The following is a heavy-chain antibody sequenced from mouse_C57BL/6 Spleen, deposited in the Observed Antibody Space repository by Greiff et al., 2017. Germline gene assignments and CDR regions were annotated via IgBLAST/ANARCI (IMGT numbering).Heavy chain of an antibody. V-gene: IGHV5-4*01. CDR2: ISDGGSYT. D-gene: IGHD1-1*01. Sequence: EVQLVESGGGLVKPGGSLKLSCAASGFTFSSYAMSWVRQTPEKRLEWVATISDGGSYTYYPDNVKGRFTISRDNAKNNLYLQMSHLKSEDTAMYYCARPYYYGPNYFDYWGQGTTLTVSS. J-gene: IGHJ2*01. CDR1: GFTFSSYA. CDR3: ARPYYYGPNYFDY.